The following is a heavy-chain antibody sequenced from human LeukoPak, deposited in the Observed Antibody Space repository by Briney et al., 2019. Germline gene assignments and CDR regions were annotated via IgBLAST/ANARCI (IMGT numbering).Heavy chain of an antibody. CDR3: ARGELEYRLPAYFDY. CDR1: GFTFTIYG. Sequence: PGGSLRLSCATSGFTFTIYGIHWVRQAPGKGLEWVAVISNDGSNENYADSVKGRFTISRDKSKNTVYLQMNGLRVEDTAVYYCARGELEYRLPAYFDYWGQGTLVTVSS. CDR2: ISNDGSNE. J-gene: IGHJ4*02. V-gene: IGHV3-30*19. D-gene: IGHD2-2*01.